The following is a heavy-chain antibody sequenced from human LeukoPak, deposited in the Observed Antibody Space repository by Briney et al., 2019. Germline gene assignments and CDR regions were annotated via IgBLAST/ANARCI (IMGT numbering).Heavy chain of an antibody. V-gene: IGHV4-34*01. CDR2: INQSGST. Sequence: SETLSLTCAVYGGSFSGYYWSWIRQSPGKGLEWIGEINQSGSTNHNPSLKRRVTISVDTSKNQFSLKLSSVTAADSAVYYCARLTRLSTSPDRYYLDYWGQGTLVTVSS. CDR1: GGSFSGYY. CDR3: ARLTRLSTSPDRYYLDY. J-gene: IGHJ4*02. D-gene: IGHD6-6*01.